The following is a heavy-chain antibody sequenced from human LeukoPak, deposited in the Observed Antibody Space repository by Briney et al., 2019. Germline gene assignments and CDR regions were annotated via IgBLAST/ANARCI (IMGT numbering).Heavy chain of an antibody. CDR3: TRCLNLGRPLFDY. V-gene: IGHV1-69*13. CDR1: GYTFTSYA. Sequence: GASVKVSCKASGYTFTSYAISWVRQAPGQGLEWMGGIIPIFGTANYAQKFQGRVTITADESTSTAYMELSSLRSEDTAVYYCTRCLNLGRPLFDYWGQGTLVTVSS. CDR2: IIPIFGTA. D-gene: IGHD3-10*01. J-gene: IGHJ4*02.